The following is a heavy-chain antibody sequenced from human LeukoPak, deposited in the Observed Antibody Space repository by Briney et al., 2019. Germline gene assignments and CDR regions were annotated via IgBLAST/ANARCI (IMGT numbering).Heavy chain of an antibody. CDR2: IWYDGSNI. J-gene: IGHJ6*02. Sequence: GGSLRLSCAASGFTFSSYGMHWVRQAPGKRLEWLAVIWYDGSNIYYADSVKGRFTISRDNPKNTLYLQMNSLRAEDTAVYYCARAGYSRTKKNYYYYGMDVWGQGTTVTVSS. V-gene: IGHV3-33*01. D-gene: IGHD6-13*01. CDR3: ARAGYSRTKKNYYYYGMDV. CDR1: GFTFSSYG.